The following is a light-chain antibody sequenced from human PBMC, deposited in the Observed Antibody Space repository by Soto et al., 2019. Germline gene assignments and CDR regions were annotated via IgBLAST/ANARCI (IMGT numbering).Light chain of an antibody. V-gene: IGKV3-15*01. Sequence: EILMTQSPATLSVSPGERATLSCRASQRVSNNLAWYQQKPGQAPRILIFYASTRATGIPARFSGSGSGTEFTLTLSRLQSEDFALYYCQQDNNWPPITFGQGTRLEIK. J-gene: IGKJ5*01. CDR1: QRVSNN. CDR2: YAS. CDR3: QQDNNWPPIT.